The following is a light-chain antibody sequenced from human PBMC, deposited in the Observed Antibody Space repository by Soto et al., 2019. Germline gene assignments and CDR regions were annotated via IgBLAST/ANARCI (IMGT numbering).Light chain of an antibody. J-gene: IGKJ5*01. CDR2: KAS. V-gene: IGKV1-5*03. Sequence: DIQMTQSPSTLSASVGDRVTITCRANQSISSWLAWYQQKPGKAPKLLIYKASSLESGVPSRFSGSGSGTEFTLTISSLQPDDSATYYCQQYNSYPLTFGGGTRLEIK. CDR3: QQYNSYPLT. CDR1: QSISSW.